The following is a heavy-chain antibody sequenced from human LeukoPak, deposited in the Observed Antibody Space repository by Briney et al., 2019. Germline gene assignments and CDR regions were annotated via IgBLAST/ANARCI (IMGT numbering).Heavy chain of an antibody. J-gene: IGHJ4*02. CDR1: GGSISSYS. CDR3: ARAVIAAADRYYFDY. CDR2: MSYSGTT. Sequence: PSETLSLTCTVSGGSISSYSWSWVRQPPGKGLEWIAYMSYSGTTNYNPSLKSRVTISVDTSKKQFSLKLSSVTAADTAVYYCARAVIAAADRYYFDYWGQGTLVTVSS. D-gene: IGHD6-13*01. V-gene: IGHV4-59*08.